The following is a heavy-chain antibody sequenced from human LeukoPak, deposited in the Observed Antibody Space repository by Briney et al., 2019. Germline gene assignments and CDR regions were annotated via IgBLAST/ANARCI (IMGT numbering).Heavy chain of an antibody. J-gene: IGHJ4*02. CDR2: IYYSGST. D-gene: IGHD3-3*01. V-gene: IGHV4-59*12. Sequence: SETLSLTCTVSGGSISSYCWSWIRQPPGKGLEWIGHIYYSGSTNYNPSLKSRVTISVDRSKNQFSLKLSSVTAADTAVYYCATPSSGRLRGSYDFWSGYYPFDYWGQGTLVTVSS. CDR3: ATPSSGRLRGSYDFWSGYYPFDY. CDR1: GGSISSYC.